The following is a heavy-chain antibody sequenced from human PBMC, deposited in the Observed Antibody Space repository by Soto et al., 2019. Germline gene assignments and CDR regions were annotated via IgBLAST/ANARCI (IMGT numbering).Heavy chain of an antibody. V-gene: IGHV2-26*01. CDR2: IFSNDEK. CDR3: ARRWRHSSGWFDL. J-gene: IGHJ2*01. Sequence: QVTLKEAGPVLVKHTETLTLTCTFSGFSLSNASMGVSWIRQPPGKALEWLAHIFSNDEKSYSTSLKNRLTISKDTSNSQVVLTMTNMDPVDTDTYYCARRWRHSSGWFDLWGRGTLVTVSS. D-gene: IGHD6-19*01. CDR1: GFSLSNASMG.